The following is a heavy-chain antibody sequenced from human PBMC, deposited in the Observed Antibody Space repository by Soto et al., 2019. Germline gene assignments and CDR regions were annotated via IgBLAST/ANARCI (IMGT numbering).Heavy chain of an antibody. V-gene: IGHV3-23*01. D-gene: IGHD3-3*01. CDR2: ISGSGGST. CDR1: GFTFSSYA. Sequence: GGSLRLSCAASGFTFSSYAMSWARQAPGKGLEWVSAISGSGGSTYYADSVKGRFTISRDNSKNTPYLQMNSLRAEDTAVYYCAKDETPMYYDFWSGYSLLDYWGQGTLVTVSS. J-gene: IGHJ4*02. CDR3: AKDETPMYYDFWSGYSLLDY.